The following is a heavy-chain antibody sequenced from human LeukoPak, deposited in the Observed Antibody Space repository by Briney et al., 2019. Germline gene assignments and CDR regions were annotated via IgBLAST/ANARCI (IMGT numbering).Heavy chain of an antibody. CDR2: ISSTGSTI. J-gene: IGHJ4*02. V-gene: IGHV3-48*01. CDR1: GFTFSSYS. Sequence: GGSLTLSCPASGFTFSSYSMNWVRQAPGKGLEWVSYISSTGSTIYYADSVKGRFTISRDNAKNSLYLQMNSLRAEDTAVYYCARDPLAYYYDSSGYSGLNYWGQGTLVTVSS. D-gene: IGHD3-22*01. CDR3: ARDPLAYYYDSSGYSGLNY.